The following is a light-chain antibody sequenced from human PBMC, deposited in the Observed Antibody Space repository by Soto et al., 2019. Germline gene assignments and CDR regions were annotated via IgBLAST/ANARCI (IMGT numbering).Light chain of an antibody. CDR3: QQRSNWPPWT. J-gene: IGKJ1*01. V-gene: IGKV3-11*01. CDR1: QSVDVY. Sequence: EIVLTQSPATLSLSPGERATLSCRASQSVDVYLAWYQQKPGQAPRLLIYDVSNRATDIPARFSGSGSGTDFTLTISSLEPEDFAVYYCQQRSNWPPWTFGQGTKVDIK. CDR2: DVS.